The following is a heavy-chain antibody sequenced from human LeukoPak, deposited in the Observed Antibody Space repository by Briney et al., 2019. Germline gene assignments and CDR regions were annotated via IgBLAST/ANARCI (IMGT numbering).Heavy chain of an antibody. D-gene: IGHD6-19*01. CDR1: GFTFSSYA. CDR2: ISGSGGST. CDR3: ANHPSQWLDSGAEYFQH. J-gene: IGHJ1*01. V-gene: IGHV3-23*01. Sequence: PGGSLRLSCAASGFTFSSYAMSWVRQAPGKGLEWVSAISGSGGSTYYADSVKGRFTISRDNSKNTLYLQMNSLRAEDTAVYYCANHPSQWLDSGAEYFQHWGQGTLVTVSS.